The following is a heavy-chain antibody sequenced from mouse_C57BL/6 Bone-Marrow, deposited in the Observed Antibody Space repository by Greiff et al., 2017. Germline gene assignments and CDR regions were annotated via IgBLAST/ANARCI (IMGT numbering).Heavy chain of an antibody. D-gene: IGHD4-1*01. V-gene: IGHV1-80*01. CDR3: ARSPNWDYAMDY. Sequence: VQLQQSGAELVKPGASVKISCKASGYAFSSYWMNWVKQRPGKGLEWIGQIYPGDGDTNYNGKFKGKATLTADKSSSTAYMQLSSLTSEDSAVYFCARSPNWDYAMDYWCQGTSVTVSS. CDR1: GYAFSSYW. CDR2: IYPGDGDT. J-gene: IGHJ4*01.